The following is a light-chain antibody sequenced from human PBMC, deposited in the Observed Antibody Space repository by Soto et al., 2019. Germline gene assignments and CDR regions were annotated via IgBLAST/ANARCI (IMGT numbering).Light chain of an antibody. CDR2: EVS. Sequence: QSALTQPASVSGSPGQSVTISCTGTSSDIGGYKYVSWYQHHPGKAPKILIYEVSNRPSGVSNRFSGSKSGNTAFLTISGLQAEDEADYYCSSYASSTALVFGGGTKVTVL. CDR3: SSYASSTALV. V-gene: IGLV2-14*01. CDR1: SSDIGGYKY. J-gene: IGLJ2*01.